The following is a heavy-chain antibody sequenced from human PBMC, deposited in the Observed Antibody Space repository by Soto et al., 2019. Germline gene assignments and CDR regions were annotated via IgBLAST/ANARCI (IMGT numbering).Heavy chain of an antibody. CDR1: GYTFTTYG. V-gene: IGHV1-18*04. D-gene: IGHD1-1*01. Sequence: ASVKVSCKASGYTFTTYGISWVRQAPGQGLEWMGWISPYNGTTKYAEKFQGEMTMTTDTATSTAYMDLRSLRSDDTAAYYCARDGERDTGLNFYYYLHGMDAWGQGTRVTVSS. J-gene: IGHJ6*02. CDR2: ISPYNGTT. CDR3: ARDGERDTGLNFYYYLHGMDA.